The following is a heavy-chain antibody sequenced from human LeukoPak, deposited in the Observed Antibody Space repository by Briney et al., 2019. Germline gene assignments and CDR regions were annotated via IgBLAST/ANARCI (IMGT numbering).Heavy chain of an antibody. J-gene: IGHJ4*02. Sequence: PSETLSLTCAVSGGSISSSNWWSWVRQPPGKGLQWIGEIYHSGSTNYNPSLKSRVTISVDKSKNQFSLKLSSVTAADTAVYYCARVSFGTRPTVGGYSPLFDYWGQGTLVTVSS. CDR3: ARVSFGTRPTVGGYSPLFDY. CDR1: GGSISSSNW. D-gene: IGHD3-22*01. CDR2: IYHSGST. V-gene: IGHV4-4*02.